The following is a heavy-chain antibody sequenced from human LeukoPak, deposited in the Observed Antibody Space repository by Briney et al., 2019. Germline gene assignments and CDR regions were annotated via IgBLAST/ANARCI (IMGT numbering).Heavy chain of an antibody. CDR2: ISSSSSTI. Sequence: GGSLRLSCAASGFTFSSYSMNWVRQAPGKGLEWVSYISSSSSTIYYADSVKGRFTISRDNAKNSLYLQMNSLRAEDTAVYYCARDNIVVVPAATHDAFDIWGQGTMVTVSS. J-gene: IGHJ3*02. D-gene: IGHD2-2*01. V-gene: IGHV3-48*01. CDR1: GFTFSSYS. CDR3: ARDNIVVVPAATHDAFDI.